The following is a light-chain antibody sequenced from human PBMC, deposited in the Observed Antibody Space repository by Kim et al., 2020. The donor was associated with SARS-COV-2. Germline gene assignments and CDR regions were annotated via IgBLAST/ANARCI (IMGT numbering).Light chain of an antibody. CDR2: AAS. V-gene: IGKV1-6*01. Sequence: SACVGDRVSIIGRESQSFRNDLGGYPQKTGKATELLIYAASSLNSEVPSMFSGSGSGTDFTLTISSLQPEVFATYYCLQDYNYPYTFGQGTKLEI. J-gene: IGKJ2*01. CDR1: QSFRND. CDR3: LQDYNYPYT.